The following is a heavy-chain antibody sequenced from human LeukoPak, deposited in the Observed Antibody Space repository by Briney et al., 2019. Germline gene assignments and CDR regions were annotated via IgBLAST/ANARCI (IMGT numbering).Heavy chain of an antibody. V-gene: IGHV6-1*01. Sequence: SQTLSLTCAISGDSVSSNSAAWNWIRQSPSRGLEWLGRTYYKSKWYYDYAICVKSRITINPDISKNQFSLQLNSVTPEDTAVYYCTRGEIFDPWGQGTLVTVSS. CDR2: TYYKSKWYY. J-gene: IGHJ5*02. CDR3: TRGEIFDP. CDR1: GDSVSSNSAA.